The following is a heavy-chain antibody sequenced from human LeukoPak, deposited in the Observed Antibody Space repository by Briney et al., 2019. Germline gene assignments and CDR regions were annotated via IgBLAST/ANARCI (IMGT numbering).Heavy chain of an antibody. V-gene: IGHV4-4*07. Sequence: PSETLSLTCTVSGGSISSYYWSWIRQPAGKAPEWIGRIYSSGIINYNPSLRSRVTMSLDNSKNQLSLKLSYVTAADTAVYYCARDTGKSGYPDYWGQGTLVTVSP. CDR3: ARDTGKSGYPDY. D-gene: IGHD3-3*01. CDR2: IYSSGII. J-gene: IGHJ4*02. CDR1: GGSISSYY.